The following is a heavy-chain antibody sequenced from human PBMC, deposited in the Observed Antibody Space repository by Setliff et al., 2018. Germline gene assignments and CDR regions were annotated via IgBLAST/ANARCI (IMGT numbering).Heavy chain of an antibody. CDR1: GGSISTYY. D-gene: IGHD3-22*01. J-gene: IGHJ4*02. Sequence: PSETLSLTCTVSGGSISTYYWSWTRQTPVKGLEWIGYVYYSGTTNYNPLFKSRVTISVDRPKNQFSLKLSSVTAADTGVYYCARDSALHSYHYDSSGYLDYWGQGALVTVSS. V-gene: IGHV4-59*01. CDR2: VYYSGTT. CDR3: ARDSALHSYHYDSSGYLDY.